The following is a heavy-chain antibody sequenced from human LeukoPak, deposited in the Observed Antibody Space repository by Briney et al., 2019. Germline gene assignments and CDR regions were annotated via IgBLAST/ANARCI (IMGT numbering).Heavy chain of an antibody. V-gene: IGHV1-46*01. CDR3: AREDYRGGAFDI. CDR2: INPSGGST. D-gene: IGHD3-10*01. J-gene: IGHJ3*02. Sequence: ASVKVSCKASGYTFTSYYMHWVRQAPGQGLEWMGIINPSGGSTSYAQKFQGRVTMTRDMSTSTVYMELSSLRSEDTAVYYCAREDYRGGAFDIWGQGTMVTVSS. CDR1: GYTFTSYY.